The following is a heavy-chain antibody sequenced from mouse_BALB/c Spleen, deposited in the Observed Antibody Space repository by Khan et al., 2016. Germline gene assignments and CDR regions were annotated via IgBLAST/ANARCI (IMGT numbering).Heavy chain of an antibody. V-gene: IGHV14-3*02. CDR2: IDPANGNT. D-gene: IGHD4-1*01. J-gene: IGHJ1*01. CDR1: GFNIKDTY. Sequence: VQLQQSGAELVKPGASVKLSCTASGFNIKDTYMHWVKQRPEQGLEWIGRIDPANGNTKYDPKFQGKATIKADTSSNTAYLQLSSLTSEDTAVYYCANWDWYFDVWGAGTTVTVSS. CDR3: ANWDWYFDV.